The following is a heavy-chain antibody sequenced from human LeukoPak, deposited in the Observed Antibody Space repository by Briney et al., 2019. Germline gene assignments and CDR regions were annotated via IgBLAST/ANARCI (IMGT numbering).Heavy chain of an antibody. Sequence: GGSLRLSCAASGFTFDDYAMHWVRQAPGKGLEWVSLTSGDGIRTFYADSVKGRCTISRDNIKNSLYLQMNSLRTEDTALYYCAKDLGGDTFDIWGQGTMVTVSS. CDR2: TSGDGIRT. CDR1: GFTFDDYA. D-gene: IGHD3-16*01. CDR3: AKDLGGDTFDI. J-gene: IGHJ3*02. V-gene: IGHV3-43*02.